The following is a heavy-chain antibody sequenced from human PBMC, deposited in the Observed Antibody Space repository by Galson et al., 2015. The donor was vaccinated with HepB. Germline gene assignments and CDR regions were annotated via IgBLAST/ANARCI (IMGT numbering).Heavy chain of an antibody. CDR2: IIPILGIA. D-gene: IGHD3-10*01. CDR3: AYGSGSLRYYYYGMDV. J-gene: IGHJ6*02. Sequence: SVKVSCKASGGTFSSYAISWVRQAPGQGLEWMGGIIPILGIANYAQKFQGRVTITADKSTSTAYMELSSLRSEDTAVYYCAYGSGSLRYYYYGMDVWGQGTTVTASS. CDR1: GGTFSSYA. V-gene: IGHV1-69*10.